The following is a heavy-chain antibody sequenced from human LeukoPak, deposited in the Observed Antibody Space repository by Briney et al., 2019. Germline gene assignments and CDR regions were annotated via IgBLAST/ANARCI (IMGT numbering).Heavy chain of an antibody. CDR3: AKDRFWSGLMDV. CDR1: GFTFSSYG. V-gene: IGHV3-30*18. Sequence: PGGSLRLSCVTSGFTFSSYGMHWVRQVPGKGLEWVAVISYDAKSNYHVDSVKGRFTISRDNSKNTLYLQMNSLRAEDTAVYFCAKDRFWSGLMDVWGKGTTVTVSS. J-gene: IGHJ6*03. D-gene: IGHD3-3*01. CDR2: ISYDAKSN.